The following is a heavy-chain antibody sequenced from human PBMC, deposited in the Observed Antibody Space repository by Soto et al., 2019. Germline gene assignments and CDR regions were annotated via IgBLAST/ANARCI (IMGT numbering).Heavy chain of an antibody. V-gene: IGHV4-34*01. D-gene: IGHD3-10*01. J-gene: IGHJ5*02. Sequence: QVQLQQWGAGLLNPSETLSLTCGVHGESLSGYYWTWIRQPPGRGLEWIGEINPGRNTNYNPSLKRRVTISTDTSENHFSLNLTSVTAADTAIYYCARSHYGGWAAWFDPWGQGTLVTISS. CDR3: ARSHYGGWAAWFDP. CDR2: INPGRNT. CDR1: GESLSGYY.